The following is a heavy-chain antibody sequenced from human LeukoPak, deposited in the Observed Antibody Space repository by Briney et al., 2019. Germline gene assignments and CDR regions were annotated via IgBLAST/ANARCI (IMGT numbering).Heavy chain of an antibody. J-gene: IGHJ4*02. CDR2: ISTSGGST. CDR1: GFTFSSYA. CDR3: AKDRGSYSWFDY. D-gene: IGHD1-26*01. V-gene: IGHV3-23*01. Sequence: PGGSLRLSCAASGFTFSSYAMSWVRQAPGKGLEWVSAISTSGGSTYYADSVKGRFTISRDNSKNMLYLQMHSLRAEDTAVYHCAKDRGSYSWFDYWGQGTLVIVSS.